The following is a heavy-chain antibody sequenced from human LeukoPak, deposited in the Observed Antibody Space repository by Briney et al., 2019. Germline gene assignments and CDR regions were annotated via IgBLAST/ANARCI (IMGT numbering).Heavy chain of an antibody. Sequence: PSETLSLTCAVYGGSFSGYYWSWIRQPPGKGLEWIEEINHSGSTNYNPSLKSRVTISVDTSKNQFSLKLSSVTAADTAVYYCATSRNWYFDLWGRGTLVTVSS. V-gene: IGHV4-34*01. J-gene: IGHJ2*01. CDR3: ATSRNWYFDL. CDR2: INHSGST. CDR1: GGSFSGYY.